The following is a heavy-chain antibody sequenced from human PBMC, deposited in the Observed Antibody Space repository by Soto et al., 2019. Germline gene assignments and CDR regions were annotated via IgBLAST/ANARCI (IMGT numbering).Heavy chain of an antibody. J-gene: IGHJ4*02. CDR3: ARTSTSGTRFDY. CDR1: GGSISTSNW. Sequence: QVQLQESGPGLVKPSGTLSLTCAVSGGSISTSNWWRWVRQPPGKGLEWIGDVYHSGSTNYTPSFKSRVAMSVDKSKNQFSLKLTSVTAADTALYYCARTSTSGTRFDYWGQGSLVTVSS. CDR2: VYHSGST. V-gene: IGHV4-4*02. D-gene: IGHD1-1*01.